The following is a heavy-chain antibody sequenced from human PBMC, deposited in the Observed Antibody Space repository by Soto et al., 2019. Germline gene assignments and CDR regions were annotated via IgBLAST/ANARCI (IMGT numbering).Heavy chain of an antibody. V-gene: IGHV5-10-1*01. J-gene: IGHJ6*02. D-gene: IGHD3-22*01. CDR2: IDPSDSYT. Sequence: PGESLKISCKGSGYSFTSYWISWVRQMPGKGLEWMGRIDPSDSYTNYSPSFRGHVTISADKSISTAYLQWSSLKASDTAMYYCARLGYYDSSGYYYYGMDVWGQGTTVTVSS. CDR3: ARLGYYDSSGYYYYGMDV. CDR1: GYSFTSYW.